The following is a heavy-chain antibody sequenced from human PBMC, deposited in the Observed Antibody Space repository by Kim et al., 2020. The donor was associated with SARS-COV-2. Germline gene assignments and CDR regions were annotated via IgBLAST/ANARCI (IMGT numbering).Heavy chain of an antibody. CDR3: AKDLWGTPAASRNWFDP. Sequence: GGSLRLSCAASGFSFSSYGMHWVRQAPGKGLEWVAVILHDGSNDYYADSVKGQFTISRDNSKNTLYLQINSLRVEDTAVYYCAKDLWGTPAASRNWFDPWGQGTLVTVSS. J-gene: IGHJ5*02. CDR1: GFSFSSYG. V-gene: IGHV3-30*18. D-gene: IGHD2-2*01. CDR2: ILHDGSND.